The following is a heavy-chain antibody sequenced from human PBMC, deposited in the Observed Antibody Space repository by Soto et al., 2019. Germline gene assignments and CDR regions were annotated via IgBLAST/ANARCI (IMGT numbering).Heavy chain of an antibody. CDR2: IYPGDSDT. D-gene: IGHD2-15*01. CDR3: ARRYCSGGSCPNKNDAFDI. V-gene: IGHV5-51*01. CDR1: GYSFTSYW. Sequence: GESLKISCKGSGYSFTSYWIGWVRQMPGKGLEWMGIIYPGDSDTRYSPSFQGQVTISADKSISTAYLQWSSLKASDTAMYYCARRYCSGGSCPNKNDAFDIWGQGTMVTVSS. J-gene: IGHJ3*02.